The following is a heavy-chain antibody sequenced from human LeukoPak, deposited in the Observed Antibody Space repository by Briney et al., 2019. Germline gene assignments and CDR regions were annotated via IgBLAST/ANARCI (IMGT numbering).Heavy chain of an antibody. V-gene: IGHV4-61*08. CDR2: IYNSGST. CDR1: DDSISSGDYY. D-gene: IGHD6-13*01. CDR3: ARAYSSSWYPLPDY. J-gene: IGHJ4*02. Sequence: SETLSLTCTVSDDSISSGDYYWSWIRHHPGKGLEWIGYIYNSGSTYYSPSLKSRVTISVDTSKNQFSLKLSSVTAADTAVYYCARAYSSSWYPLPDYWGQGTLVTVSS.